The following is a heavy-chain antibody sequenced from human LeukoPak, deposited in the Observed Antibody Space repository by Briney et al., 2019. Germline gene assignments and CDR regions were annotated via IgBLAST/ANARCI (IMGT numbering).Heavy chain of an antibody. V-gene: IGHV3-20*04. J-gene: IGHJ4*02. CDR1: GFTFDDYG. CDR3: AKDPDCTSGICYTFFDY. D-gene: IGHD2-8*01. Sequence: PGGSLRLSCAASGFTFDDYGMSWVRQAPGKGLEWGSGINWNGGSTVYADSVKGRFTISRDNAKNTLYLQMNSLRAEDTAVHYCAKDPDCTSGICYTFFDYWGQGTLVTVSS. CDR2: INWNGGST.